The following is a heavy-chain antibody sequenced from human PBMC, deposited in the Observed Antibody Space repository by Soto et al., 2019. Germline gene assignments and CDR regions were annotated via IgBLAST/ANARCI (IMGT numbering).Heavy chain of an antibody. CDR2: IYYSGST. D-gene: IGHD2-2*01. J-gene: IGHJ5*02. CDR1: GGSISSYY. V-gene: IGHV4-59*01. CDR3: ARVVVPAAIGWFDP. Sequence: SETLSLTCTVSGGSISSYYWSWIRQPPGKGLEWIGYIYYSGSTNYNPSLKSRVTISVDTSKNQFSLKLSSVTAADTAVYYCARVVVPAAIGWFDPWGQGTLVTVST.